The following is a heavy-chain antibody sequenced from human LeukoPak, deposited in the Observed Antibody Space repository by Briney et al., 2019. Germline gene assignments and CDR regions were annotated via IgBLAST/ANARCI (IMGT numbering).Heavy chain of an antibody. D-gene: IGHD3-3*01. CDR3: ARLHYDFWSGYYGWFDP. CDR1: GASISNGSYS. J-gene: IGHJ5*02. CDR2: IYYSGST. Sequence: SETLSLSCVVPGASISNGSYSWSWTRQPPGKGLEWIGYIYYSGSTNYNPSLKSRVTISVDTSKNQFSLRLSSVTAADTAVYYCARLHYDFWSGYYGWFDPWGQGTLVTVSS. V-gene: IGHV4-61*01.